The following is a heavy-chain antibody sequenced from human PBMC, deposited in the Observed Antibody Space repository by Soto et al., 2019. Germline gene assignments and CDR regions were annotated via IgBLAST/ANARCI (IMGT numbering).Heavy chain of an antibody. CDR3: TTDRRSGYDPQFDF. V-gene: IGHV3-15*01. J-gene: IGHJ4*02. Sequence: EVQLVESGGDLVKPGGSLRLSCTASGFTFYNTWMSWVRQAPGKGLEWVGRVKSKTDGGPTDYTAPVKGRFTISRDDSQNTLYLQMNSLQTDDTAVYYCTTDRRSGYDPQFDFWGQGTLVTVSS. D-gene: IGHD5-12*01. CDR2: VKSKTDGGPT. CDR1: GFTFYNTW.